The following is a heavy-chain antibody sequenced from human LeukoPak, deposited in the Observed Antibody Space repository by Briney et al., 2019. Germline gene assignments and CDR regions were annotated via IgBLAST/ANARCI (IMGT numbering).Heavy chain of an antibody. CDR3: AREPTPGIAVAGTLDY. Sequence: SQTLSLTCTVSGGSISSGSYYWSWIRQPAGKGLEWIGRIYTSGSTNYNPSLKSRVTMSVDTSKNQFSLKLSSVTAADTAVYYCAREPTPGIAVAGTLDYWGQGTLVTVSS. D-gene: IGHD6-19*01. V-gene: IGHV4-61*02. CDR2: IYTSGST. J-gene: IGHJ4*02. CDR1: GGSISSGSYY.